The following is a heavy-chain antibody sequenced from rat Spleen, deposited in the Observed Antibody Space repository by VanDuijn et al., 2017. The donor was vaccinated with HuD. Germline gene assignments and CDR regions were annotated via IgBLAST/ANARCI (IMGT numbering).Heavy chain of an antibody. CDR3: IRHWEGVMDA. Sequence: EVQLVESGGGLVQPGRSMKLSCAASGINFSNYYMAWVRQAPTKGLEWVASISFDGGSTYYRDSVKGRFTISREIAKSTLYLQMNSLRSEDTATYYYIRHWEGVMDAWGQVASVTVSS. J-gene: IGHJ4*01. D-gene: IGHD5-1*01. CDR2: ISFDGGST. CDR1: GINFSNYY. V-gene: IGHV5-25*01.